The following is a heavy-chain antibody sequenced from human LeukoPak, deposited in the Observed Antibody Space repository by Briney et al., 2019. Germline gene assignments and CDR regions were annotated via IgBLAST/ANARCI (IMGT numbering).Heavy chain of an antibody. CDR3: ARDQGGYYSSSWVFDY. D-gene: IGHD6-13*01. CDR2: INPNSGGT. V-gene: IGHV1-2*02. J-gene: IGHJ4*02. CDR1: GYTFTGYY. Sequence: ASVKVSCKASGYTFTGYYMHWVRQAPGQGLEWMGWINPNSGGTNFAQNFQGRVTMTRDTSISTAYMELSRLRTDDTAVYYCARDQGGYYSSSWVFDYWGQGTLVTVSS.